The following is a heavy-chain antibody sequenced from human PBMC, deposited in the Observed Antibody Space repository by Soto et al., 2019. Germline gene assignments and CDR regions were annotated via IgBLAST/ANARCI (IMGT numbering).Heavy chain of an antibody. CDR1: GFTFSSYG. J-gene: IGHJ6*04. D-gene: IGHD6-19*01. V-gene: IGHV3-30*18. CDR3: AKELYFRPGQWLTTRYYYYYGMDV. CDR2: ISYDGSNK. Sequence: PGGSLRLSCAASGFTFSSYGMHWVRQAPGKGLEWVAVISYDGSNKYYADSVKGRFTISRDNSKNTLYLQMNSLRAEDTAVYYCAKELYFRPGQWLTTRYYYYYGMDVWGKGTTVTVSS.